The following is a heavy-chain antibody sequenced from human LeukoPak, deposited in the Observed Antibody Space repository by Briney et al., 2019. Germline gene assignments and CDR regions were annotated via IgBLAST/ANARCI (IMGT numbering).Heavy chain of an antibody. Sequence: GGSLRLSCAASGFTFSSYSMNWVHQAPGKGLEWVSGVSWNGSRTHYADSVKGRFIISRDNSRNTLYLQTNSLRAEDTSGLYDSSGYLTRGQGTLVTVSS. D-gene: IGHD3-22*01. CDR1: GFTFSSYS. CDR3: SSGYLT. J-gene: IGHJ4*02. V-gene: IGHV3-35*01. CDR2: VSWNGSRT.